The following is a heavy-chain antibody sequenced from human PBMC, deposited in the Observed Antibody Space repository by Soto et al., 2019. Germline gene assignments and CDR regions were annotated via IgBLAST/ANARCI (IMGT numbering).Heavy chain of an antibody. D-gene: IGHD2-2*01. Sequence: AETLSLTCTVSGGSLSSYYLSWIRQPPGKGLEWIGYIYHSGSTYYNPSLKRRVTISVDRSKNQFSLKLSSVTAADTAVYYCARVPDRWGQGTLVTVSS. CDR3: ARVPDR. J-gene: IGHJ5*02. CDR2: IYHSGST. CDR1: GGSLSSYY. V-gene: IGHV4-59*12.